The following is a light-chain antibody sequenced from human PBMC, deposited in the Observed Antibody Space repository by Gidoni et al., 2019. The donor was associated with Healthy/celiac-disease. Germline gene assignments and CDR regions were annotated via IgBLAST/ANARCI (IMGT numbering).Light chain of an antibody. CDR2: DAS. J-gene: IGKJ1*01. Sequence: EIVFTQSPATLSFSPGERATLSCRASQSVSSYLAWYQQKPGQAPRLLIYDASNMATGIPARFSGSGSGTDFTLTISSLEPEDFAVYYCQQRSNWPRTFGQGTKVEIK. CDR3: QQRSNWPRT. CDR1: QSVSSY. V-gene: IGKV3-11*01.